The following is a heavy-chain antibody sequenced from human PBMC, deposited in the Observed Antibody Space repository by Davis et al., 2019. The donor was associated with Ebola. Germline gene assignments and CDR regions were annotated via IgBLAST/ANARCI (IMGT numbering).Heavy chain of an antibody. CDR3: ARASLRFLEWFGSSFDY. CDR1: GGSISSYY. V-gene: IGHV4-59*01. D-gene: IGHD3-3*01. Sequence: MPSETLSLTCTVSGGSISSYYWSWIRQPPGKGLEWIGYIYYSGSTNYNPSLKSRVTISVDTSKNQFSLKLSSVTAADTAVYYCARASLRFLEWFGSSFDYWGQGTLVTVSS. CDR2: IYYSGST. J-gene: IGHJ4*02.